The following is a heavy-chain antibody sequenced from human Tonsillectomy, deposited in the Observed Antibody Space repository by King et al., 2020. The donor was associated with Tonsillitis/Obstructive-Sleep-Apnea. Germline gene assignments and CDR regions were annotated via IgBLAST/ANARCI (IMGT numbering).Heavy chain of an antibody. J-gene: IGHJ4*02. CDR2: ISGSGGST. CDR3: AKDQSISFGGVIANDY. Sequence: VQLVESGGGLVQPGGSLRLSCAASGFTFSSYAMSWVRQAPGKGLEWVSAISGSGGSTYYADSVKGRFTISRDNSKNTLYLQMKSLRAEDTAIYYCAKDQSISFGGVIANDYWGQGTLVTVSS. CDR1: GFTFSSYA. V-gene: IGHV3-23*04. D-gene: IGHD3-16*02.